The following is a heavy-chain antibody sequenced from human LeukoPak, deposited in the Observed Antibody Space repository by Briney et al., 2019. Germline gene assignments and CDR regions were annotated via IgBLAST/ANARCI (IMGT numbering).Heavy chain of an antibody. CDR1: GFGISGYW. V-gene: IGHV3-74*01. J-gene: IGHJ4*02. CDR3: ARDGGGAYYYGSGAEFDY. CDR2: VNGDGSAT. D-gene: IGHD3-10*01. Sequence: PGGSLRLSCAASGFGISGYWMHWVRQAPGKGLVWVSHVNGDGSATTYADSVKGRFTISRDVAKNTVYLQMSSLRAEDTAVYYCARDGGGAYYYGSGAEFDYWGQGTLVTVSS.